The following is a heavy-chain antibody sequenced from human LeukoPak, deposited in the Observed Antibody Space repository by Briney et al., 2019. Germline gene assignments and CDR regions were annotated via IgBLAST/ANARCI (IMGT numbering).Heavy chain of an antibody. V-gene: IGHV3-48*01. D-gene: IGHD5-18*01. CDR2: ISVTSSTI. CDR1: GITFSSYS. J-gene: IGHJ6*02. Sequence: GGSLRLSCAASGITFSSYSMNWVRQAPGKGLEWVSYISVTSSTIYYADPVRGRFTISRDNAKNLLFLQMNNLRAEDTAVYFCARESGYTYVQQPYSYYGMDVWGQGTTVTVSS. CDR3: ARESGYTYVQQPYSYYGMDV.